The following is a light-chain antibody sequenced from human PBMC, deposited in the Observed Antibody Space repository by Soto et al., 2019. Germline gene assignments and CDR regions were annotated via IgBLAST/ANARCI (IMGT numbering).Light chain of an antibody. CDR3: SSYSSASSRV. Sequence: QSALTQPASVSGSPGQSMTISCTGTSSDIGTYDYVSWYQQHPGKAPKLMIYEVTNLPSGVSNRFSASKSGNTASLTISGLQAEDEADYYCSSYSSASSRVFGTGTKVTVL. CDR1: SSDIGTYDY. V-gene: IGLV2-14*01. J-gene: IGLJ1*01. CDR2: EVT.